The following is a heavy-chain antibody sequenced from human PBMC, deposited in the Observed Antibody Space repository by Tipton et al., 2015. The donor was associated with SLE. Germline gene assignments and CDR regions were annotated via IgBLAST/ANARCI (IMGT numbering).Heavy chain of an antibody. CDR3: AGHQAEDWYFHL. V-gene: IGHV4-4*07. CDR2: IYTSGST. D-gene: IGHD1-14*01. Sequence: TLSLTCTVSGGSISSYYWSWIRQPAGKGLEWIGRIYTSGSTNYNPSLKSRVTISVDTSKNQFSLKLNSVTAADTAVYYCAGHQAEDWYFHLWGRGTLVTVSS. CDR1: GGSISSYY. J-gene: IGHJ2*01.